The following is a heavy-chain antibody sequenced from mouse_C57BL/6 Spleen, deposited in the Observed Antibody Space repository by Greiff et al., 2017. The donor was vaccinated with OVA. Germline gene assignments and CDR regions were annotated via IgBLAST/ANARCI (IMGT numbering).Heavy chain of an antibody. CDR2: IYPGDGDT. CDR3: ARIELGRAYYFDY. D-gene: IGHD4-1*01. J-gene: IGHJ2*01. Sequence: VQLQESGPELVKPGASVKISCKASGYAFSSSWMNWVKQRPGKGLEWIGRIYPGDGDTNYNGKFKGKATLTADKSSSTAYMQLSSLTSEDSAVYFCARIELGRAYYFDYWGQGTTLTVSS. CDR1: GYAFSSSW. V-gene: IGHV1-82*01.